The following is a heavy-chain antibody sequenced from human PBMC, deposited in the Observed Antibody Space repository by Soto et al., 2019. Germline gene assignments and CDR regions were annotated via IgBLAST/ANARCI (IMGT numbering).Heavy chain of an antibody. Sequence: GGSLRLSCAASGFTFSSDWMHWFRQAPGKGLVWVSRIDSGGRTTTYADSVKGRFTISRDNTKNTLYLQMNGLRAEDTALYYCARWFTYGNFDYFDYWGQGTQVTVSS. D-gene: IGHD3-10*01. J-gene: IGHJ4*02. V-gene: IGHV3-74*01. CDR3: ARWFTYGNFDYFDY. CDR2: IDSGGRTT. CDR1: GFTFSSDW.